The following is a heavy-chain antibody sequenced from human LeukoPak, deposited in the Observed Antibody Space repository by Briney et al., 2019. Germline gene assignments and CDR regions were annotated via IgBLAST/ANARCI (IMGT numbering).Heavy chain of an antibody. CDR1: GGTFSSYA. CDR3: ARGLEWLTRRHTWFDP. Sequence: ASVKVSCKASGGTFSSYAFTWVRQAPGQGLEWMGWISAYNGNTNYAQKLQGRVTMTTDTSTSTAYMELRSLRSDDTAVYYCARGLEWLTRRHTWFDPWGRGTLVTVSS. D-gene: IGHD3-3*01. V-gene: IGHV1-18*01. J-gene: IGHJ5*02. CDR2: ISAYNGNT.